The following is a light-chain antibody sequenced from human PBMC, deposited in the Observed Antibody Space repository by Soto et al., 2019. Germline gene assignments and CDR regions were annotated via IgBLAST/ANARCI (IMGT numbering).Light chain of an antibody. V-gene: IGLV2-14*01. CDR2: DVS. J-gene: IGLJ1*01. CDR1: SSDVGGYKY. CDR3: SSYTSSSTLPYV. Sequence: QSVLTQPASVSGSPGQSITISCTGTSSDVGGYKYVSWYQQHPGKAPKLMNYDVSNRPSGVSNRFSGSRSGNTASLTISGLQAEDEADYYCSSYTSSSTLPYVFGTGTKVTVL.